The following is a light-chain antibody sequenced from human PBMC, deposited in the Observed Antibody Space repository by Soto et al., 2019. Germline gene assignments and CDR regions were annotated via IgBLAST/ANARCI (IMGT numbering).Light chain of an antibody. CDR3: QQADSFPLT. CDR1: QDISTL. CDR2: GVS. V-gene: IGKV1D-12*01. Sequence: DIQMTQSPSSVSASIGDTVTITCRASQDISTLLAWYQQKPGKAPKLLIYGVSTLESGVPSRFSGRGSGTDFTLTISSLQPEDFATYFCQQADSFPLTFGGGTKVEIK. J-gene: IGKJ4*01.